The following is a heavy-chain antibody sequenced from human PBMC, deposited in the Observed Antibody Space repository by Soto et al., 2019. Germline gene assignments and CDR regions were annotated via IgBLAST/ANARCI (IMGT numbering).Heavy chain of an antibody. V-gene: IGHV3-30*18. Sequence: QVQLVESGGGVVQPGRSLRLSCAASGFTFSSYGMHWVRQAPGKGLEWVAVISYDGSNKYYADSVKGRFTISRDNSKNTLYLQMNSLRAEDTAVYYCAKAPPHTNYYDPGDAFDIWGQGTMVTVSS. CDR3: AKAPPHTNYYDPGDAFDI. D-gene: IGHD3-22*01. CDR1: GFTFSSYG. J-gene: IGHJ3*02. CDR2: ISYDGSNK.